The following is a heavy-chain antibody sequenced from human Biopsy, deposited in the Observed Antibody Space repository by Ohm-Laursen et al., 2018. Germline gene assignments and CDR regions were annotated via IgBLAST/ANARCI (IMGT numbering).Heavy chain of an antibody. CDR3: ARDKTVLNYYFASDV. D-gene: IGHD2/OR15-2a*01. CDR2: IISMVGTP. V-gene: IGHV1-69*04. Sequence: SVKVSCKVSGGTFNNYGITWVRQAPGQGLEWVGRIISMVGTPKYAQKFQGRATITVDKSTSTAYLDLSSPKSEDTAVYYCARDKTVLNYYFASDVWGQGTTVTVSS. CDR1: GGTFNNYG. J-gene: IGHJ6*01.